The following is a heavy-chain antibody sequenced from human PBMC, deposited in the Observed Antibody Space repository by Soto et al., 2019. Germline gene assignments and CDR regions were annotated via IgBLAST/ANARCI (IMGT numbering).Heavy chain of an antibody. V-gene: IGHV3-30-3*01. Sequence: GGSLRLSCAASGFTFSSYAMHWVRQAPGKGLEWVAVISYDGSNKYYADSVKGRFTISRDNSKNTLYLQMNSLRAEDTAVYYCASIWLSSSWYSLGQYFDYWGQGTLVTVSS. CDR3: ASIWLSSSWYSLGQYFDY. CDR2: ISYDGSNK. CDR1: GFTFSSYA. J-gene: IGHJ4*02. D-gene: IGHD6-13*01.